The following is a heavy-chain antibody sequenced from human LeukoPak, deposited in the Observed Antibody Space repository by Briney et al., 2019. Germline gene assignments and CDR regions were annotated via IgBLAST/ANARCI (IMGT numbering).Heavy chain of an antibody. CDR2: ISGSGSA. Sequence: GGTLRLSCAASGFTFSSYGMSWVRQAPGKGLEWVSAISGSGSAYYADSVKGRFTISRDNSKNTLYLQMNSLRAEDTAVYYCAKRGAEVGATVAPGDYWGQGTLLTVSS. V-gene: IGHV3-23*01. D-gene: IGHD1-26*01. CDR1: GFTFSSYG. CDR3: AKRGAEVGATVAPGDY. J-gene: IGHJ4*02.